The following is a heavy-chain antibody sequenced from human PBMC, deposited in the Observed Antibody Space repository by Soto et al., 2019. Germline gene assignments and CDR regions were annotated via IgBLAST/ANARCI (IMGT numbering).Heavy chain of an antibody. CDR3: ARDVKGSRLVRFDY. CDR1: GYTFTSYG. CDR2: ISAYNGNT. D-gene: IGHD6-6*01. J-gene: IGHJ4*02. Sequence: QVQLVQSGAEVKKPGASVKVSCKASGYTFTSYGISLVRQAPGQGLEWMGWISAYNGNTNYAQKLHGRFTMTTDTSTSTAYMELRSLRSDDTAVYNCARDVKGSRLVRFDYWGQGTLVTVSS. V-gene: IGHV1-18*01.